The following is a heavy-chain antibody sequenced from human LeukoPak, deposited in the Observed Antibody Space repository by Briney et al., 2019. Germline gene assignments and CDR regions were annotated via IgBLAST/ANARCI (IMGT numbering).Heavy chain of an antibody. CDR3: ARGGSSSTSYSRVWGRGGNWFDP. J-gene: IGHJ5*02. CDR1: GYTFTSYG. D-gene: IGHD2-2*01. Sequence: ASVKVSFKGSGYTFTSYGISWVRQAPGQGGEWVGCISACNGNKNYAQKLQGRVTMTTDTSTSTAYMEMRSLRSDDKAVYYCARGGSSSTSYSRVWGRGGNWFDPWGQGTLVTVSS. V-gene: IGHV1-18*01. CDR2: ISACNGNK.